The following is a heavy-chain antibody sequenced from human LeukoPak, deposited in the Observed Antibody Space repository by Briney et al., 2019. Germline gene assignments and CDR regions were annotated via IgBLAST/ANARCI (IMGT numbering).Heavy chain of an antibody. CDR3: ARGGCSGGSCYHRYYFDY. CDR1: GFTFSSYG. V-gene: IGHV3-21*01. CDR2: ISSSSSYI. J-gene: IGHJ4*02. Sequence: GGSLRLSCAASGFTFSSYGMHWVRQAPGKGLEWVSSISSSSSYIYYADSVKGRFTISRDNAKNSLCLQMNSLRAEDTAVYYCARGGCSGGSCYHRYYFDYWGQGTLVTVSS. D-gene: IGHD2-15*01.